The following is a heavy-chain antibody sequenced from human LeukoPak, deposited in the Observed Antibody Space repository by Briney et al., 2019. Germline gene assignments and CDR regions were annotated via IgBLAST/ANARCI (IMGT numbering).Heavy chain of an antibody. Sequence: GASVKVSCKASGYTFTSYAMNWVRQAPGQGREWMGWINTNTGNPTYAQGFTGRFVFSLDTSVSTAYLQISSLKAEDTAVYYCARDGRWGPIAAAGTEWFDPWGQGTLVTVSS. CDR1: GYTFTSYA. D-gene: IGHD6-13*01. J-gene: IGHJ5*02. CDR2: INTNTGNP. CDR3: ARDGRWGPIAAAGTEWFDP. V-gene: IGHV7-4-1*02.